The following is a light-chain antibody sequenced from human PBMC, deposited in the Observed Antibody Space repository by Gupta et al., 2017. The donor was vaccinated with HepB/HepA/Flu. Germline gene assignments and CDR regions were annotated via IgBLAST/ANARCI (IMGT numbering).Light chain of an antibody. V-gene: IGKV3-15*01. CDR3: QQYHNWPPL. J-gene: IGKJ5*01. CDR1: QSVSSN. CDR2: ATS. Sequence: EIERTQSPATLSVSPGERATLSCRASQSVSSNSAWYQQKPGQAPRLLIYATSTRATGIPARFSGSGSGTEFTLTISSLQSEDFAVYFCQQYHNWPPLFGQGTRLEIK.